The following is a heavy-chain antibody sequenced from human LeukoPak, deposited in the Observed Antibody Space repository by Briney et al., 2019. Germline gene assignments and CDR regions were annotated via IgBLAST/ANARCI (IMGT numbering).Heavy chain of an antibody. V-gene: IGHV4-31*03. D-gene: IGHD1-1*01. CDR2: IYYSGST. CDR3: AQSYNWNYYY. Sequence: SETLSLTCTVSGGSISSGGYYWSWIRQHPGKGLEWIGYIYYSGSTYYNPSLKSRVTISVDTSKNQFSLKLSSVTAADTAVYYCAQSYNWNYYYWGPGTLVTVSS. CDR1: GGSISSGGYY. J-gene: IGHJ4*02.